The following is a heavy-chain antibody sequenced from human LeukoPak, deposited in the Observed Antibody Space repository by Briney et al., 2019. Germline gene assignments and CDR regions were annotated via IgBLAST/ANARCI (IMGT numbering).Heavy chain of an antibody. CDR2: IKNDGGT. CDR3: ARAPSEIGGYYPEYFRH. J-gene: IGHJ1*01. Sequence: GGSLTLSCAASGFTFSTYWMHWVRHAPGKGLVWVSRIKNDGGTNYPDSVKGRFTISRDNAKKTVSLQMNSLRPEDTGVYYCARAPSEIGGYYPEYFRHWGQGTLVTVSS. V-gene: IGHV3-74*01. D-gene: IGHD3-22*01. CDR1: GFTFSTYW.